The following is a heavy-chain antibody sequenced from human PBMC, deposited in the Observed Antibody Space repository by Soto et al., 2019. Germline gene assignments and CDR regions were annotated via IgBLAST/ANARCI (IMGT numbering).Heavy chain of an antibody. CDR3: ARVENWGYFDY. V-gene: IGHV4-59*01. CDR2: IYYSGST. J-gene: IGHJ4*02. D-gene: IGHD7-27*01. Sequence: ETLSHTSTVSDGSISIYYWSWIRQPPGKGLEWIGYIYYSGSTNYNPSLKSRVTISVDTSKNQFSLKLSSVTAADTAVYYCARVENWGYFDYWGQGNLVTVSS. CDR1: DGSISIYY.